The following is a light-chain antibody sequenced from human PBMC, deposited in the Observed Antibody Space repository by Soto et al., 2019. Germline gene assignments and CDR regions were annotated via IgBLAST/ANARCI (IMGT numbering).Light chain of an antibody. CDR2: GIS. CDR3: RLYTQLPVI. V-gene: IGKV3-15*01. CDR1: QSVNSN. J-gene: IGKJ5*01. Sequence: TQTRATQSLARGESRTRSCRVSQSVNSNYLAWYQQHPGQPPRLLIYGISTRATGIPARFSCSGSGPQFSLTFSRRQSADPPFHSLRLYTQLPVIFGRGTRLEIK.